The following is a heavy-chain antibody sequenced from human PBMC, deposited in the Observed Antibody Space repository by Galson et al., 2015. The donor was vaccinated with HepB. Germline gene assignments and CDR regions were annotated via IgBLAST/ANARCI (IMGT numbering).Heavy chain of an antibody. V-gene: IGHV1-18*01. CDR3: ARDRGSYYVLYYFDY. J-gene: IGHJ4*02. Sequence: SVKVSCKASGYTFTSYGISWVRQAPGQGLEWMGWISAYNGNTNYAQKLQGRVTMTTDTSTSTAYMELRSLRSDDTAVYYCARDRGSYYVLYYFDYWGQGTLVTVSS. CDR2: ISAYNGNT. D-gene: IGHD1-26*01. CDR1: GYTFTSYG.